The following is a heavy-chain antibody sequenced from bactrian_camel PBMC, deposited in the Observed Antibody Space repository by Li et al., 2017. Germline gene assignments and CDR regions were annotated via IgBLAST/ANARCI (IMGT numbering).Heavy chain of an antibody. CDR3: AKGRPRLGLVAAELE. CDR1: GTLPSSVC. Sequence: HVQLVESGGASAQAGGSLVLSCAVSGTLPSSVCMGWFRQGAGKEHEGVAGVESDGSTSYADSVKGRFTISQDTAKNTVYLQMNSLKFEDTATYHCAKGRPRLGLVAAELERGQGTQVTVS. CDR2: VESDGST. J-gene: IGHJ4*01. V-gene: IGHV3S53*01. D-gene: IGHD7*01.